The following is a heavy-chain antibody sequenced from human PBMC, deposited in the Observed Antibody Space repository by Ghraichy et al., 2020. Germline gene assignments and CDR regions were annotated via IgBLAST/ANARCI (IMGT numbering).Heavy chain of an antibody. CDR1: GFTFSSYS. D-gene: IGHD1-26*01. CDR2: ISSSSSTI. J-gene: IGHJ4*02. V-gene: IGHV3-48*01. CDR3: ARAWELPDY. Sequence: GGSLRLSCAASGFTFSSYSMNWVRQAPGKGLEWVSYISSSSSTIYYADSVKGRFTISRDNAKNSLYLQMNSLRAEDTAVYYCARAWELPDYWGQGTLVTVSS.